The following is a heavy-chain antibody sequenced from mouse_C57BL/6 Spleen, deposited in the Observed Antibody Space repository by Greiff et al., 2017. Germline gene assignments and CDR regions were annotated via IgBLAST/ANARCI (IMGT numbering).Heavy chain of an antibody. CDR3: ARHQDYGAGAY. V-gene: IGHV5-6*01. Sequence: EVQRVESGGDLVKPGGSLKLSCAASGFTFSSYGLSWVRQTPDKRLEWVATISSGGSYTYYPDSVKGRFTISRDNAKNTLYLQMSSLKSEDTAMYYCARHQDYGAGAYWGQGTLVTVSA. CDR1: GFTFSSYG. J-gene: IGHJ3*01. CDR2: ISSGGSYT. D-gene: IGHD1-1*01.